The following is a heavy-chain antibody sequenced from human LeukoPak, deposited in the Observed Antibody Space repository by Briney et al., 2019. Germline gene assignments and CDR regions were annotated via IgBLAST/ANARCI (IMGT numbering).Heavy chain of an antibody. CDR1: GGSISNYY. D-gene: IGHD3-9*01. CDR3: ARGGGRYLDY. CDR2: IYYSGST. Sequence: SETLSLTCTLSGGSISNYYWSWIRQPPGKGLEWIGFIYYSGSTNYNPSLKSRLTISVDTSKNQFPLKLRSVTTSDTAVYYCARGGGRYLDYWGQGTLVTVSS. J-gene: IGHJ4*02. V-gene: IGHV4-59*01.